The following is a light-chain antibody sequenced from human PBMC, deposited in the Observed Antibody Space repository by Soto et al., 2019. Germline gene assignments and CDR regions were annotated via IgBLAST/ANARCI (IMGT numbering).Light chain of an antibody. CDR3: QRYGTSPWS. CDR1: ESITSTY. Sequence: IVLTQSPGTLSLSPGERATLYCRASESITSTYLAWYQLKPGRPPRLVIYGAFNRATGIPDRFSATGSGTDFSLTISGLEPEDSAVYFCQRYGTSPWSFGQGTKLEIQ. CDR2: GAF. J-gene: IGKJ1*01. V-gene: IGKV3-20*01.